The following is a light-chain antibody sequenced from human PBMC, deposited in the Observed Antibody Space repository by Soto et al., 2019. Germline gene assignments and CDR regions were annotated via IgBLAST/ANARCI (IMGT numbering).Light chain of an antibody. CDR3: QQRSNWPPVVT. Sequence: EIVLTQSPATLSLSPGERATLSCRASQSVSSSLAWYQQKPGQPPRLLIHDASNRATGIPARFSGSGSGTDFTLTISSLEPEDFAVYYCQQRSNWPPVVTFGPGTKVDVK. CDR2: DAS. V-gene: IGKV3-11*01. J-gene: IGKJ3*01. CDR1: QSVSSS.